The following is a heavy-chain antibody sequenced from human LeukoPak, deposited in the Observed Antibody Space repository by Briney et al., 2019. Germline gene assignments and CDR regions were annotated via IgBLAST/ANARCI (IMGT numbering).Heavy chain of an antibody. V-gene: IGHV3-30*02. Sequence: GRSLRLSCAASGFTFSSYGMLWVRQAPGKGLEWVAFIRYDGSNKYYADSVKGRFTISRDNSKNTLYLQMNSLRAEDTAVYYCAKELSISGYYYDYCDSWGQGTLVTVSS. CDR1: GFTFSSYG. CDR3: AKELSISGYYYDYCDS. J-gene: IGHJ4*02. CDR2: IRYDGSNK. D-gene: IGHD3-22*01.